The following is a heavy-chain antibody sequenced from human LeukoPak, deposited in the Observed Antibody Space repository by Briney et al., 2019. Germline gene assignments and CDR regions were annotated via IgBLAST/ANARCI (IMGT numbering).Heavy chain of an antibody. Sequence: PGGSLRLSCAASGFTFSSYAMSWFRQAPGKGLEWVSAISGSGGSTYYADSVKGRFTISRDNSKNTLYLQMNSLRAEDTAVYYCARGSSSGWYSCFDYWGQGTLVTVSS. CDR1: GFTFSSYA. J-gene: IGHJ4*02. CDR3: ARGSSSGWYSCFDY. D-gene: IGHD6-19*01. V-gene: IGHV3-23*01. CDR2: ISGSGGST.